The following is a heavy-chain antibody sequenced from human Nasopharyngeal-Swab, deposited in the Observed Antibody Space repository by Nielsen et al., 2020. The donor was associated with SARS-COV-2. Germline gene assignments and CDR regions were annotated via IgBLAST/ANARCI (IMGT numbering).Heavy chain of an antibody. D-gene: IGHD3-22*01. V-gene: IGHV1-18*01. Sequence: ASVTVSCQSSGYTFTLYGLSCVRQAPGQGLEWIGWISAYNGNTNYAQKLQGRVTMTTDTSTSTAYMELRSLRSDDTAVYYCARDLTMIDAFDIWGQGTMATVSS. CDR1: GYTFTLYG. CDR2: ISAYNGNT. J-gene: IGHJ3*02. CDR3: ARDLTMIDAFDI.